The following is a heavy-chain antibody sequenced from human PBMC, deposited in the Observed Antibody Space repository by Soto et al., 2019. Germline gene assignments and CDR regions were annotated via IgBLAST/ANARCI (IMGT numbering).Heavy chain of an antibody. CDR1: GYTFTIYA. Sequence: ASVNVSCKASGYTFTIYAVHWVRQAPGQRLEWMGWINAGNGNTKYSQKFQGRVTITWDTSASTAYMELSSLRSEDTALYFCAREGFTVTTTYYYYYLDVWGKGTTVTVSS. CDR3: AREGFTVTTTYYYYYLDV. J-gene: IGHJ6*03. CDR2: INAGNGNT. V-gene: IGHV1-3*01. D-gene: IGHD4-17*01.